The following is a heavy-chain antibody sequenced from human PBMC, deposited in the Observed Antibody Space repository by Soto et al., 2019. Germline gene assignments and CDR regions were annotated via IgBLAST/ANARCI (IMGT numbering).Heavy chain of an antibody. CDR1: GGSISSYY. Sequence: SETLSLTCTVSGGSISSYYWSWIRQPPGKGLEWIGYIYYSGSTNYNPSLKSRVTISGDTSKNQFSLKLSSVTAADTAVYYCARGRHLKDYFDYWGQGTLVTVSS. CDR2: IYYSGST. J-gene: IGHJ4*02. V-gene: IGHV4-59*12. CDR3: ARGRHLKDYFDY.